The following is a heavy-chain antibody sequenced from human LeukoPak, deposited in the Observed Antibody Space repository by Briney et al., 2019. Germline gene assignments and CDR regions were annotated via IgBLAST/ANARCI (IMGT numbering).Heavy chain of an antibody. CDR2: INHSGSA. Sequence: SETLSLTCAVYGGSFSGYYWSWIRQPPGKGLEWIWEINHSGSANYNPSLKSRVTISVDTSKNQFSLKLRSVTAADTAVYYCARPPYSSSSHYYYYYMDVWGKGTTVTVSS. D-gene: IGHD6-6*01. CDR1: GGSFSGYY. CDR3: ARPPYSSSSHYYYYYMDV. J-gene: IGHJ6*03. V-gene: IGHV4-34*01.